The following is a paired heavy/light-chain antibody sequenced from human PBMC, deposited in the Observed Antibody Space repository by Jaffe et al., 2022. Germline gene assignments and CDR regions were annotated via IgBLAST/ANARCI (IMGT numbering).Heavy chain of an antibody. CDR2: IYPGDSDT. D-gene: IGHD5-18*01. Sequence: EVQLVQSGAEVKKPGESLKISCKGSGYSFTSYWIGWVRQMPGKGLEWMGIIYPGDSDTRYSPSFQGQVTISADKSISTAYLQWSSLKASDTAMYYCVRARLGSDMTLTAMVTYFDYWGQGTLVTVSS. V-gene: IGHV5-51*03. CDR1: GYSFTSYW. J-gene: IGHJ4*02. CDR3: VRARLGSDMTLTAMVTYFDY.
Light chain of an antibody. CDR2: EGS. CDR1: SSDVGSYNL. J-gene: IGLJ2*01. CDR3: CSYAGSSIYVV. V-gene: IGLV2-23*01. Sequence: QSALTQPASVSGSPGQSITISCTGTSSDVGSYNLVSWYQQHPGKAPKLMIYEGSKRPSGVSNRFSGSKSGNTASLTISGLQAEDEADYYCCSYAGSSIYVVFGGGTKLTVL.